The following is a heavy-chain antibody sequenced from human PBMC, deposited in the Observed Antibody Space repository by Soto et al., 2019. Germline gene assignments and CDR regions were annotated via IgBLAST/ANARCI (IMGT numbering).Heavy chain of an antibody. V-gene: IGHV4-4*02. CDR3: AREVVGSGWYSLDY. D-gene: IGHD6-19*01. J-gene: IGHJ4*02. CDR2: IYHSGST. CDR1: GGSFSGSSW. Sequence: QVQLQESGPGLVKPSGTLSLTCAVSGGSFSGSSWWSWGRQPPGKGLEWIGEIYHSGSTHYNPSLKSRVTMSVDKSKNQFSLKLSSVTAADTAVYYCAREVVGSGWYSLDYWGQGTLVTVSS.